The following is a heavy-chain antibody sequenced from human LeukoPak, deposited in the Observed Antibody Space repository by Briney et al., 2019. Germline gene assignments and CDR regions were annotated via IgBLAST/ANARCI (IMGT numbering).Heavy chain of an antibody. CDR1: GFTFGDTW. CDR2: IKQDGSEK. J-gene: IGHJ4*02. Sequence: GGSLRLSCAASGFTFGDTWMNWVRQVPGQGLEWVANIKQDGSEKFYVASVKGRFTISRDNGKSSLYLQMNSLRAEDTAVYYCARERDSSGYYFWFLGYWGQGTLVTVSS. D-gene: IGHD3-22*01. V-gene: IGHV3-7*01. CDR3: ARERDSSGYYFWFLGY.